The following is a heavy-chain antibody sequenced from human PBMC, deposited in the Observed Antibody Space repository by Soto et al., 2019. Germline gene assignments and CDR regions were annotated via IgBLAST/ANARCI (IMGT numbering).Heavy chain of an antibody. Sequence: QVQLEQSGAEVKKPGSSVKVSCKASGGTFSNSAVSWVRQAPGQGLEWLGGIMPIFHTPDYAQKFQDRLTITADESTNTAYMELSGLRSDDTAVYYCARDKDRLQLGGNYYSILDVWGQGTTVTVSS. D-gene: IGHD5-12*01. CDR2: IMPIFHTP. V-gene: IGHV1-69*12. CDR3: ARDKDRLQLGGNYYSILDV. J-gene: IGHJ6*02. CDR1: GGTFSNSA.